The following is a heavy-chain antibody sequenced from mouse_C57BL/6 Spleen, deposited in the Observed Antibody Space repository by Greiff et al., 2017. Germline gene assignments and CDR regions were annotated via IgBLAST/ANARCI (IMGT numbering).Heavy chain of an antibody. CDR3: AYSGSSLDY. CDR2: IYPGDGDT. V-gene: IGHV1-82*01. CDR1: GYAFSSSW. D-gene: IGHD1-1*01. Sequence: QVQLQQSGPELVKPGASVKLSCKASGYAFSSSWMNWVKQRPGKGLEWIGRIYPGDGDTNYNGKFKGKATLTADKSSSTAYMQLSSLTSEDSAVCCCAYSGSSLDYWGQGTSVTVSS. J-gene: IGHJ4*01.